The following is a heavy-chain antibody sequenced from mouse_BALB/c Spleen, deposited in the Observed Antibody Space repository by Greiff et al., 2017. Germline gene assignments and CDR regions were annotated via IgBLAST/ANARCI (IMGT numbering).Heavy chain of an antibody. CDR2: ILPGSGST. J-gene: IGHJ4*01. D-gene: IGHD2-4*01. CDR3: AREGAVITPTAYYAMDY. Sequence: QVQLQQSGAELMKPGASVKISCKATGYTFSSYWIEWVKQRPGHGLEWIGEILPGSGSTNYNEKFKGKATFTADTSSNTAYMQLSSLTSEDSAVYYCAREGAVITPTAYYAMDYWGQGTSVTVSS. V-gene: IGHV1-9*01. CDR1: GYTFSSYW.